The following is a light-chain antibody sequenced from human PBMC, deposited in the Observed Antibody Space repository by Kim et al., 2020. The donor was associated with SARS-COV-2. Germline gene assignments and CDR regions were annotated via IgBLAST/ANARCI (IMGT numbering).Light chain of an antibody. J-gene: IGKJ1*01. Sequence: PGDGATLSCRAGQSIDRDLAWYQQTPGQPPRLLIYDSSTRPPGIPARFRGSGSGTEFTLTINSLQSEDLAVYYCQHYNAWPPWTFGRGTKLEI. CDR1: QSIDRD. CDR2: DSS. CDR3: QHYNAWPPWT. V-gene: IGKV3-15*01.